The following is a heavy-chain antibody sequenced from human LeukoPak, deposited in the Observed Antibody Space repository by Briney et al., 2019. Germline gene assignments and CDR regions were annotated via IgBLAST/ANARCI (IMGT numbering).Heavy chain of an antibody. CDR3: ATSTEDDYYGMDV. V-gene: IGHV1-24*01. D-gene: IGHD3-3*02. CDR2: FDPEDGET. Sequence: ASVKVSCKVSGYTLTELSMHWVRQAPGKGLEWMGGFDPEDGETIYAQKFQGRVTMTEGTSTDTAYMELSSLRSEDTAVYYCATSTEDDYYGMDVWGQGTTVTVPS. CDR1: GYTLTELS. J-gene: IGHJ6*02.